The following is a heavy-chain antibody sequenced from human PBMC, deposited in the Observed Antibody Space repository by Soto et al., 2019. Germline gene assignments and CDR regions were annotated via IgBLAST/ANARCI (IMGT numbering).Heavy chain of an antibody. CDR2: IIPIFGTA. V-gene: IGHV1-69*05. D-gene: IGHD2-2*02. Sequence: SVKVSCKXSGGTFSSYAISWVRQAPGQGLEWMGGIIPIFGTANYAQKFQGWVTMTRDTSISTAYMELSRLRSDDTAVYYCARGSCSSTSCYKGGDYYYYGMDVWGQGTTVTVSS. CDR3: ARGSCSSTSCYKGGDYYYYGMDV. J-gene: IGHJ6*02. CDR1: GGTFSSYA.